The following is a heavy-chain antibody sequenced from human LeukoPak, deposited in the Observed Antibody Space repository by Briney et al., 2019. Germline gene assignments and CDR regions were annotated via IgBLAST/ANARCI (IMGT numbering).Heavy chain of an antibody. J-gene: IGHJ3*02. V-gene: IGHV4-59*01. CDR2: IYYSGST. CDR1: GGSISSYY. CDR3: ASLGYCSGGSCYHDAFDI. Sequence: ASETLSLTCTVSGGSISSYYWSWIRQPPGKGREWSGYIYYSGSTNYNPSLKSRVTISVDTSKNQFSLKLSSVTAADTAVYYCASLGYCSGGSCYHDAFDIWGQGTMVTVSS. D-gene: IGHD2-15*01.